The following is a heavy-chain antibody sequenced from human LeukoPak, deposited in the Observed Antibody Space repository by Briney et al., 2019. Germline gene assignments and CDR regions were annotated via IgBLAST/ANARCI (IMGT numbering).Heavy chain of an antibody. CDR1: GGTFSSYA. Sequence: ASVKVSCKASGGTFSSYAVSWVRQAPGQGLEWMGGIIPIFGTANYAQKFQGRVTITTDESTSTAYMELSSPRSEDTAVYYCARAMDYSSTSCYRGGYYYYYYMDVWGKGTMVTVSS. CDR3: ARAMDYSSTSCYRGGYYYYYYMDV. J-gene: IGHJ6*03. D-gene: IGHD2-2*01. CDR2: IIPIFGTA. V-gene: IGHV1-69*05.